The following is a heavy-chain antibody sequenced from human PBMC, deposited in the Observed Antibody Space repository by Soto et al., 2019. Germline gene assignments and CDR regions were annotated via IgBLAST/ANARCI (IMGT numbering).Heavy chain of an antibody. V-gene: IGHV3-33*01. CDR2: IWYDGSNK. CDR1: GFSFSSYG. J-gene: IGHJ4*02. CDR3: ARTTFCSSPTCYLLDY. D-gene: IGHD2-2*01. Sequence: VQLVESGGGVVQPGRSLRLSCAASGFSFSSYGMHWVRQAPGKGLEWVAVIWYDGSNKYYADSVKGRFTISRDNSKVTLFLQMNSLRAEDTAVYYGARTTFCSSPTCYLLDYWGQGTLVPVSS.